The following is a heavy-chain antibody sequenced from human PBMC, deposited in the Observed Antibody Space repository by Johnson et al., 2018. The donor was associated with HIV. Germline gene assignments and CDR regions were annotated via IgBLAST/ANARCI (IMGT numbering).Heavy chain of an antibody. J-gene: IGHJ3*02. Sequence: VQLVESGGGLVQPGGSLRLSCAASGFTVSSNYMSWVRQAPGKGLEWVANIKQDGSEKYYVDSVKGRFTISRDNAKNSLYLQMNSLRAEDTALYYCAKVDEYYGGAFDIWGQGTMVTVSS. V-gene: IGHV3-7*03. D-gene: IGHD2/OR15-2a*01. CDR1: GFTVSSNY. CDR2: IKQDGSEK. CDR3: AKVDEYYGGAFDI.